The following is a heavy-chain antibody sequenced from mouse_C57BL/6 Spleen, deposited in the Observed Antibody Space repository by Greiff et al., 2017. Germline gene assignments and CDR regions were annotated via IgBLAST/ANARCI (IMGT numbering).Heavy chain of an antibody. D-gene: IGHD1-1*01. V-gene: IGHV14-4*01. J-gene: IGHJ2*01. CDR3: TTDYGSSYDDY. Sequence: VQLQQSGAELVRPGASVKLSCTASGFNIKDDYMHWVKQRPEQGLEWIGWIDPENGDTEYASKFQGKATITADTSSNTAYLQRSSLTSEDTAVYYCTTDYGSSYDDYWGQGTTLPGSS. CDR1: GFNIKDDY. CDR2: IDPENGDT.